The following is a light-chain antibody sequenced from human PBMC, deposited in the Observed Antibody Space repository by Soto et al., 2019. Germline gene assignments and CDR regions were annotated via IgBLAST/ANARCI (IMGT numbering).Light chain of an antibody. CDR2: GAS. J-gene: IGKJ2*01. Sequence: IVLTQSPGTLSLSPGQRATLSCRAGESISRDYLAWYQQRLGQAPRLLIYGASSGATGIPDRFSGSGSGTDFTLTISRLEPEDFAIYYCQQYGGVPYTFGQGTKVDIK. CDR3: QQYGGVPYT. CDR1: ESISRDY. V-gene: IGKV3-20*01.